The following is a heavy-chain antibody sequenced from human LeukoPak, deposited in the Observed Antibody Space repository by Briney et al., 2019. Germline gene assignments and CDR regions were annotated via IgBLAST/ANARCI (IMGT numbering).Heavy chain of an antibody. V-gene: IGHV3-30-3*01. CDR1: EFTFTNYG. D-gene: IGHD6-13*01. CDR2: ISNDGADK. Sequence: GGSLRLSCAASEFTFTNYGMHWVRQAPGKGLEWVAVISNDGADKYYADSVKGRFSISRDNSENTLYLQMNSLRPEDTAVYYCVSETGYSSSWYRESVDYWAREPWAPAPQ. CDR3: VSETGYSSSWYRESVDY. J-gene: IGHJ4*02.